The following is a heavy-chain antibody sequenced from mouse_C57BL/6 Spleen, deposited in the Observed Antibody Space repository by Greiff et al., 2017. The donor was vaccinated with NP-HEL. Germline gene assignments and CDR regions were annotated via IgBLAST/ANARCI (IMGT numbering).Heavy chain of an antibody. CDR2: ISSGSSTI. J-gene: IGHJ2*01. CDR1: GFTFSDYG. Sequence: EVNVVESGGGLVKPGGSLKLSCAASGFTFSDYGMHWVRQAPEKGLEWVAYISSGSSTIYYADTVKGRFTISRDNAKNTLFLQMTSLRSEDTAMYYCARPRGSSRGSYYFDYWGQGTTLTVSS. V-gene: IGHV5-17*01. D-gene: IGHD1-1*01. CDR3: ARPRGSSRGSYYFDY.